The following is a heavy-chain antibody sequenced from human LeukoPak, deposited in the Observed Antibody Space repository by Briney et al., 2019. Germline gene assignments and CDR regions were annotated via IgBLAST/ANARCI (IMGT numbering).Heavy chain of an antibody. CDR3: ARDPGSGYEEHFDY. CDR1: GFIFSDYY. CDR2: ISSSGSTI. V-gene: IGHV3-11*01. J-gene: IGHJ4*02. D-gene: IGHD5-12*01. Sequence: GGSLRPSCAPSGFIFSDYYTSWVRQAPGEGLEWVSYISSSGSTIYYTDSAKGRFTISRDNAKDSLYLQMNSLSAEDTAVYYCARDPGSGYEEHFDYWGQGTLVTVSS.